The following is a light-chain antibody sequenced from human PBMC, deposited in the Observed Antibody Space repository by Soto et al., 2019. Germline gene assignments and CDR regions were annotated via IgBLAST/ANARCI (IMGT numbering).Light chain of an antibody. CDR3: QQYHAFPGT. J-gene: IGKJ1*01. Sequence: DFQMTQSPSTLSASIGDRVTITCRASQSINSWLAWHQQKPGKAPKLLIYKASYLESGVPSRFSGSSSGTEFTLTISNLQPDDFATYYCQQYHAFPGTFGQGTRVEIK. V-gene: IGKV1-5*03. CDR1: QSINSW. CDR2: KAS.